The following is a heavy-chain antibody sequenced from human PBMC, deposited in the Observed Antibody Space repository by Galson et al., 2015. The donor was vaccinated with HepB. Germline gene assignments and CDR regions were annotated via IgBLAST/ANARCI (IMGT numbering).Heavy chain of an antibody. Sequence: SLRLPCAASGFTFSSYAMSWVRQAPGKGLEWVSAISGSGGSTYYADSVKGRFTISRDNSKNTLYLQMNSLRAEDTAVYYCAKVVAARSGFDYWGQGTLVTVSS. J-gene: IGHJ4*02. CDR3: AKVVAARSGFDY. D-gene: IGHD6-25*01. CDR1: GFTFSSYA. CDR2: ISGSGGST. V-gene: IGHV3-23*01.